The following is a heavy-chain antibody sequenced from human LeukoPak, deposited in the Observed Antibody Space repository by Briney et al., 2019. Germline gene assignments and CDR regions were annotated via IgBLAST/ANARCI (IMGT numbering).Heavy chain of an antibody. D-gene: IGHD6-6*01. J-gene: IGHJ4*02. CDR1: EFTFSKFP. Sequence: GGSLRLSCAASEFTFSKFPMGWVRQAPGRGLEWVSAISASGDVTFHADSVKGRFTISRDNAKNSLYLQMNSLRAEDTAVYYCAREGSTNFDYWGQGTLVTVSS. V-gene: IGHV3-21*01. CDR3: AREGSTNFDY. CDR2: ISASGDVT.